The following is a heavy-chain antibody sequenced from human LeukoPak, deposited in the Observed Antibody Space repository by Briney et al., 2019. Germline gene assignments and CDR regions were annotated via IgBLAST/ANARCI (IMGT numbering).Heavy chain of an antibody. CDR3: ARESKVITFGGVDNWLDP. V-gene: IGHV4-38-2*02. Sequence: SETLSLTCTVSGYSISSGYYWGWIRQPPGKGLEWIGSIYYSGKTYYNPSLKSRITISLDTSKNHFSLKLSSVTAADTAMYYCARESKVITFGGVDNWLDPWGQGTLVTVSS. J-gene: IGHJ5*02. CDR2: IYYSGKT. D-gene: IGHD3-16*01. CDR1: GYSISSGYY.